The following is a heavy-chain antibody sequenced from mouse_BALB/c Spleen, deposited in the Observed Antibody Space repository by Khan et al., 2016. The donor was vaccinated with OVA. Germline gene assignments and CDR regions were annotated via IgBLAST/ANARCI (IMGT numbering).Heavy chain of an antibody. CDR3: TRHGYVAWFTY. D-gene: IGHD2-2*01. CDR2: IDPFSGGT. J-gene: IGHJ3*01. V-gene: IGHV1S135*01. Sequence: EVQLQQSGPELMKPGASVKISCKASGYSFTSYYIHWVIQSHGKSPEWIGYIDPFSGGTTYNQKFRGKATLTADKSSSTAYIHLSNLTSEDSAVYYCTRHGYVAWFTYWGQGTLVTVAA. CDR1: GYSFTSYY.